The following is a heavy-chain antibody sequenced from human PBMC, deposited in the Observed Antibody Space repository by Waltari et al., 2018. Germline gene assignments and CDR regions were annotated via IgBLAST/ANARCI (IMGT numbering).Heavy chain of an antibody. CDR2: MNPNRGNT. CDR3: ARVGDLSDGEEY. Sequence: QVQLVQSGAEVKKPGASVKVSCKASGYTFTSYDLHWVRQATGHGLDWVGWMNPNRGNTGYAQKFQGRVTITSNTSTGTADTELSSLGPQDTAVYYCARVGDLSDGEEYWGQGTLVTVSS. V-gene: IGHV1-8*02. D-gene: IGHD2-21*02. J-gene: IGHJ4*02. CDR1: GYTFTSYD.